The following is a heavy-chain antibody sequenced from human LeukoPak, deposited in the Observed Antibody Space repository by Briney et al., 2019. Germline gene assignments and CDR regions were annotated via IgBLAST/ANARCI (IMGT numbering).Heavy chain of an antibody. CDR2: IWYDGSNK. J-gene: IGHJ4*02. CDR3: ARMNYVSSGWGAPFDY. CDR1: GFTFNSYG. D-gene: IGHD1-7*01. Sequence: TGGSLRLSCAASGFTFNSYGMHWVRQAPGKGLEWVAVIWYDGSNKYYADSVKGRFTISRDNSKNTLYLQMNSLRAEDTAVYYCARMNYVSSGWGAPFDYWGQGTLVTVSS. V-gene: IGHV3-33*01.